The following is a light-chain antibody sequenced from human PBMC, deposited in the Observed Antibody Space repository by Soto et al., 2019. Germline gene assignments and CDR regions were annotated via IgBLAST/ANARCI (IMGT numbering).Light chain of an antibody. Sequence: EIVLTQSPGSLSLSPVERATLSCIASQSVSSSYLAWYQQKPGQAPRLLIYGASSRATGIPDRFSGSGSGTDFTLTISSLEPEDFALYYCQQRNTWPPITCGQGTRLEIK. CDR2: GAS. CDR1: QSVSSSY. CDR3: QQRNTWPPIT. J-gene: IGKJ5*01. V-gene: IGKV3D-20*02.